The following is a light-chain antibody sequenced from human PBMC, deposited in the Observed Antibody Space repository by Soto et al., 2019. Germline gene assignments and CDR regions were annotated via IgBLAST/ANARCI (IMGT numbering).Light chain of an antibody. CDR2: GAS. J-gene: IGKJ4*01. CDR3: HQYNSWPPVT. CDR1: QSISRS. V-gene: IGKV3-15*01. Sequence: EIVLTQSPGTLSLSPGERATLSCRASQSISRSLAWYQQKPGQAPRLLISGASTRATGIPARFSGSGSGTEFTLTISSLQSEDFAVYYCHQYNSWPPVTFGGGTKVDIK.